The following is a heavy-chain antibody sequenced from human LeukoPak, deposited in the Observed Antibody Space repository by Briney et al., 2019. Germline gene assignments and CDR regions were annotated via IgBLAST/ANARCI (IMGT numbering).Heavy chain of an antibody. D-gene: IGHD6-6*01. CDR3: ARGESEYSSSAGDY. CDR1: GFTFSSYA. J-gene: IGHJ4*02. CDR2: ISCNGGNT. Sequence: GGSLRLSCAASGFTFSSYAMHWVRQVPGKGLEYVSAISCNGGNTYYANSVKGRFTISRDNSKNTLYLQMGSLRGEDMAVYYCARGESEYSSSAGDYWGQGTLVTVSS. V-gene: IGHV3-64*01.